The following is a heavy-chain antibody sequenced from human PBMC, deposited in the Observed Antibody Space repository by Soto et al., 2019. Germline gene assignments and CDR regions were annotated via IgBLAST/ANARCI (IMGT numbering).Heavy chain of an antibody. V-gene: IGHV6-1*01. J-gene: IGHJ6*02. CDR1: GDSVSSNSAA. CDR3: ARAGRGYCRSTSFFPPGYYYYGMDV. Sequence: PSQTLSLTCAISGDSVSSNSAAWNWIRQSPSRGLEWLGRTYYRSKWYNDYAVSVKRRITINPDTSKNQFSLQLNSVTPEDTAVYYCARAGRGYCRSTSFFPPGYYYYGMDVWGQRTTVTVSS. D-gene: IGHD2-2*01. CDR2: TYYRSKWYN.